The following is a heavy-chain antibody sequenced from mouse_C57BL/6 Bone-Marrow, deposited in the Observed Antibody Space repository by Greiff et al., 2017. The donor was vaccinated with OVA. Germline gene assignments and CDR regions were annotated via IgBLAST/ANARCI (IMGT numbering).Heavy chain of an antibody. CDR2: IYPGSGNT. D-gene: IGHD2-1*01. CDR1: GYSFTSYY. CDR3: AGGNYRYYAMDY. Sequence: VQLQQSGPELVKPGASVKISCKASGYSFTSYYIHWVKQRPGQGLEWIGWIYPGSGNTKYNEKFKGKATLTADTSSSTAYMQLSSLTSEDSAVYYCAGGNYRYYAMDYWGQGTSVTVSS. V-gene: IGHV1-66*01. J-gene: IGHJ4*01.